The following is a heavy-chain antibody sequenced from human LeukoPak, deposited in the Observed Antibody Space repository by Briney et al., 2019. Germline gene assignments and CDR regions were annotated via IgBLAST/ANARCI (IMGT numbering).Heavy chain of an antibody. J-gene: IGHJ6*02. CDR3: AREGRFSVAGYYYYYGMDV. CDR2: ISYDGSNK. CDR1: GFTFSSYA. Sequence: GGSLRLSRAASGFTFSSYAMHWVRQAPGKGLEWVAVISYDGSNKYYADSVKGRFTISRDNSKNTLYLQMNSLRAEDTAVYYCAREGRFSVAGYYYYYGMDVWGQGTTVTVSS. V-gene: IGHV3-30-3*01. D-gene: IGHD6-19*01.